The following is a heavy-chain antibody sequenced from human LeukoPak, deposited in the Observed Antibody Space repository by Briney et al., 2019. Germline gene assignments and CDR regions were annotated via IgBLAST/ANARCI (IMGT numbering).Heavy chain of an antibody. Sequence: GASVKVSCKASGYTFTSYGISLVRQAPGHGLEWMGWISTYKGNTNYAQKLQDRVTMTTDTSTSTAYMELRSLRSDDTAVYYCARDEFIQSPRYYYGSGSYYNYWGQGTLVTVSS. CDR2: ISTYKGNT. CDR3: ARDEFIQSPRYYYGSGSYYNY. J-gene: IGHJ4*02. CDR1: GYTFTSYG. D-gene: IGHD3-10*01. V-gene: IGHV1-18*01.